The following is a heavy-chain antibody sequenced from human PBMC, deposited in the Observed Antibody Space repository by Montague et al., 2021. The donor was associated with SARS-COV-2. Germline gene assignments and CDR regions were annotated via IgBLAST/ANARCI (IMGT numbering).Heavy chain of an antibody. CDR2: ISYSGST. CDR3: ARTTWLLGYFDL. D-gene: IGHD5-12*01. Sequence: SETLSLTCTVSGVSIRSSSYYWGWLRQHPGKGLECIGSISYSGSTYYNPSLKSRVTISVDTSKNHFSLKVSSVTAADTAVYYCARTTWLLGYFDLWGRGTLVTVSS. V-gene: IGHV4-39*07. J-gene: IGHJ2*01. CDR1: GVSIRSSSYY.